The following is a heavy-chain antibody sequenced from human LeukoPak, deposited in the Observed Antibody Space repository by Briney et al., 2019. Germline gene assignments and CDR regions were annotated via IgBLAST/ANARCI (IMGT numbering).Heavy chain of an antibody. CDR3: ARDSRRELRAFDY. CDR2: LYYSGST. J-gene: IGHJ4*02. D-gene: IGHD1-7*01. V-gene: IGHV4-39*02. CDR1: GGSMSSSTYY. Sequence: PSETLSLTCTVSGGSMSSSTYYWGWVRQPPGKGLEWIGSLYYSGSTYENPSLKSRVTISVDTAKNTLYLQMNSLRAEDTAVYYCARDSRRELRAFDYWGQGTLVTVSS.